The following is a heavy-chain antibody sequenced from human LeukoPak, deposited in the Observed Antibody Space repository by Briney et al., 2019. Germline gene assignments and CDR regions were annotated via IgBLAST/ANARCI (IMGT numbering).Heavy chain of an antibody. CDR3: ARVMTTVTDYFDY. CDR2: ISSSSGYI. D-gene: IGHD4-17*01. J-gene: IGHJ4*02. V-gene: IGHV3-21*01. Sequence: GGSLRLFCAASGFTFSSYSMNWVRQAPGKGLEWVSSISSSSGYIYYADSVKGRFTISGDNAKNSLYLQMNSLRAEDTAVYYCARVMTTVTDYFDYWGQGTLVTVSS. CDR1: GFTFSSYS.